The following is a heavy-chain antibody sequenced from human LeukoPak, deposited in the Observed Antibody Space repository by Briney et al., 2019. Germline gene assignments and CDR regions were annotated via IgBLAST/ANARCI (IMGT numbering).Heavy chain of an antibody. V-gene: IGHV1-3*03. J-gene: IGHJ5*02. CDR1: GYNFTSYA. Sequence: ASVKVSCKASGYNFTSYAMHWVRQAPGQRLEWMGWINAGNGNTKYSQEFQGRVTITRNTSISTAYMELSSLKSEDTAVYYCARDSSGWYHWFDPWGQGTLVTVSS. CDR2: INAGNGNT. D-gene: IGHD6-19*01. CDR3: ARDSSGWYHWFDP.